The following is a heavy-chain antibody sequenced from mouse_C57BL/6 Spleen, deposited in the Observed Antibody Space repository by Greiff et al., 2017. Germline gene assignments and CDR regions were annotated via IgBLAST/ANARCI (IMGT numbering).Heavy chain of an antibody. CDR3: ATYDDYARYAMDY. D-gene: IGHD2-4*01. V-gene: IGHV14-2*01. CDR1: GFTFNDYC. J-gene: IGHJ4*01. Sequence: VTLKESGAELVKPGASVKLSCTASGFTFNDYCMHWVKQRTEQGLEWIGRIDPEGGETKYAAKFKGKATITADTSSNTAYLQLRSLTSEDSAVYYCATYDDYARYAMDYGGQGTSGTVSS. CDR2: IDPEGGET.